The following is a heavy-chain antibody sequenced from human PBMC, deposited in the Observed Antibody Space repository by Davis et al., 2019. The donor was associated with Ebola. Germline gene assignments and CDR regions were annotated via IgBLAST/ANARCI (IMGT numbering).Heavy chain of an antibody. V-gene: IGHV3-9*01. CDR3: GRGHCSSTSCKLDY. J-gene: IGHJ4*02. Sequence: PGGSLRLSCAASGFSFSEHAMHWVRQPPGKGLEWVSTISWSSRAIGYADSVQGRFIISSDNADYSMFLQRNSLTVEDTALYYCGRGHCSSTSCKLDYGGQGTLVTVSS. CDR2: ISWSSRAI. CDR1: GFSFSEHA. D-gene: IGHD2-2*01.